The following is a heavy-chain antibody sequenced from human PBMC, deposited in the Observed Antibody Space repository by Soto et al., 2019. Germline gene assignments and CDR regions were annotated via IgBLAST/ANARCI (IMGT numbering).Heavy chain of an antibody. CDR1: GYTFTSYG. CDR2: ISAYNGNT. CDR3: ARDRIVLMVYENNWFDP. Sequence: QVQLVQSGAEVKKPGASVKVSCKASGYTFTSYGISWVRQAPGQGLEWMGWISAYNGNTNYAQKLQGRVTMTTDTSTSTAYMELRSLRSDDTAVYYCARDRIVLMVYENNWFDPWGQGTLVTVSS. V-gene: IGHV1-18*01. J-gene: IGHJ5*02. D-gene: IGHD2-8*01.